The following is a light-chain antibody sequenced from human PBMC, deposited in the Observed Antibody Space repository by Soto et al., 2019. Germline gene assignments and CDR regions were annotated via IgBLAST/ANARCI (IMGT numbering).Light chain of an antibody. CDR2: GAS. J-gene: IGKJ2*01. CDR3: QQYNNWPRT. CDR1: QSVSSN. V-gene: IGKV3-15*01. Sequence: EVVMSQSPATLSVSPGERATLSCRAGQSVSSNVAWFQQKPGQAPRLLIYGASTRATGTPARFSGSGSGTEFTLTISSLQPEDFAVYYCQQYNNWPRTFGXGTKVDIK.